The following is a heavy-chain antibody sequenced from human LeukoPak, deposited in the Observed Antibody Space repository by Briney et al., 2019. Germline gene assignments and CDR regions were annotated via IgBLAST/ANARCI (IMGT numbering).Heavy chain of an antibody. J-gene: IGHJ5*02. Sequence: GESLKISCKGSGYSLTSYWIGWVRQMPGKGLEWMGIIYPGDSDTRYSPSFQGQVTISADKSISTAYLQWSSLKASDTAMYYCARSLEGQYCSGDCNWFDPWGQGTLVTVSS. V-gene: IGHV5-51*01. CDR3: ARSLEGQYCSGDCNWFDP. D-gene: IGHD2-21*02. CDR1: GYSLTSYW. CDR2: IYPGDSDT.